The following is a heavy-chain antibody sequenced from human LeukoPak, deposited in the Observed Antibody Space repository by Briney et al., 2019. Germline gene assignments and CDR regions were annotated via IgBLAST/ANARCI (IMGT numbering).Heavy chain of an antibody. CDR2: IIPIFGTA. CDR3: ARSGGIFGVVIYYYYGMDV. J-gene: IGHJ6*02. Sequence: SVKVSCKASGGTFSSYAISWVRQAPGQGLEWMGGIIPIFGTANYAQKFQGRVTITAEESTSTAYMELSSLRSEDTAVYYCARSGGIFGVVIYYYYGMDVWGQGTTVTVSS. CDR1: GGTFSSYA. V-gene: IGHV1-69*13. D-gene: IGHD3-3*01.